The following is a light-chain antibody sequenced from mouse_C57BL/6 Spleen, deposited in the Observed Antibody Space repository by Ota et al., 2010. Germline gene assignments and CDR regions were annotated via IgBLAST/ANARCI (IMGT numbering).Light chain of an antibody. CDR3: QQYSGYPXMYT. CDR1: SDVSF. V-gene: IGKV4-62*01. J-gene: IGKJ2*01. CDR2: DTS. Sequence: IVLTQSPAIMSASPGEKVTMTCSASSDVSFLYWFQQKSGSSPRLWIYDTSNLVSGVPARFSGSRSGTSYFLTISRMEAEDAATYYCQQYSGYPXMYTFGGG.